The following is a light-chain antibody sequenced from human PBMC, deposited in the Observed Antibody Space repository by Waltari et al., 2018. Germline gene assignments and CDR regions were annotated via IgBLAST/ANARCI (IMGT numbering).Light chain of an antibody. V-gene: IGLV2-14*01. CDR1: SSDVGGYNY. CDR3: SSYTSSSTHNYV. J-gene: IGLJ1*01. Sequence: QSALTQPASVSGSPGQSITISCTGTSSDVGGYNYPSWYQQHPGKAPKLMIYEVSNRPSGVSNRFSGSKSGNTASLTISGLQAEDEADYYCSSYTSSSTHNYVFGTGTKVTVL. CDR2: EVS.